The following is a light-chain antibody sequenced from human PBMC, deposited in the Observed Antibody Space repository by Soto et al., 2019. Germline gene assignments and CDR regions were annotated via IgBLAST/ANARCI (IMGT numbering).Light chain of an antibody. CDR1: QSVSSY. CDR2: DAS. CDR3: QHRSNWPRT. V-gene: IGKV3-11*01. J-gene: IGKJ1*01. Sequence: EIVLTQSPATLSLSPGERATLSCGASQSVSSYLAWFQQKPGQAPRLLIYDASNRATGIPARFSGSGSGTDFTLTISSLEPEDFAVYYCQHRSNWPRTFGQGTKVDIK.